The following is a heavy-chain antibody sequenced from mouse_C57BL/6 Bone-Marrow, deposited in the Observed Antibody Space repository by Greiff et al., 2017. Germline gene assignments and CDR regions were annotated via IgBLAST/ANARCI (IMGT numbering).Heavy chain of an antibody. CDR3: ARKIPQLLRSYAMDY. Sequence: QVQLKESGPGLVQPSQSLSITCTVSGFSLTSYGVHWVRQSPGKGLEWLGVIWSGGSTDYNAAFISRLSISKDNSKSQVFFKMNSLQADDTAIYYCARKIPQLLRSYAMDYWGQGTSVTVSS. J-gene: IGHJ4*01. D-gene: IGHD1-1*01. CDR2: IWSGGST. V-gene: IGHV2-2*01. CDR1: GFSLTSYG.